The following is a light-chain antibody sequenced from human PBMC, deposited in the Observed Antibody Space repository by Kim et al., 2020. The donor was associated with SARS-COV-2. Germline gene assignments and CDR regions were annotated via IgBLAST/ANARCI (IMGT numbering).Light chain of an antibody. CDR2: SNN. Sequence: GKRVTISCSGSSSNIGSNTVNWYQQRPGTAPKLLIYSNNQRPSGVPDRFSGSKSGTSASLAISGLQSEDEADYYCAAWDDSLNGRVFGGGTKLTVL. CDR1: SSNIGSNT. V-gene: IGLV1-44*01. CDR3: AAWDDSLNGRV. J-gene: IGLJ3*02.